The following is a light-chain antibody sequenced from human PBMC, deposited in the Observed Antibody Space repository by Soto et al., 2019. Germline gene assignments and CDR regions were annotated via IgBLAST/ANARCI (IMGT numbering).Light chain of an antibody. CDR1: QNVNSN. CDR2: GAS. Sequence: EIVMTQSPATLSVSPGERANLSCRASQNVNSNLAWYQQKPGQAPRLLISGASTRASGVPSRFRGSGSGTEFTLTISGLHSEDFAVYGCQQYNNWPRTLGQGTNREI. V-gene: IGKV3-15*01. J-gene: IGKJ2*01. CDR3: QQYNNWPRT.